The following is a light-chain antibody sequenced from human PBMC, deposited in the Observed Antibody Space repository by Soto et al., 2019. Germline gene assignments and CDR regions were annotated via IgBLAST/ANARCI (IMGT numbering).Light chain of an antibody. Sequence: EIVLTQSPVTLSLSPGERATLSCRASQSVSRRYFAWYQQKPGQAPRLLIYAASSRAAGIPDRVSGSGSGTDFSLTISRLEPEDFAVYYCHQYASSRTFGPGTKVE. CDR2: AAS. J-gene: IGKJ1*01. V-gene: IGKV3-20*01. CDR3: HQYASSRT. CDR1: QSVSRRY.